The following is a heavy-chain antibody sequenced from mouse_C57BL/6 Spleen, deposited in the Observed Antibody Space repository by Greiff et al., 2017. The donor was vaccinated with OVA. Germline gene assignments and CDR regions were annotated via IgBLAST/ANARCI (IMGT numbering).Heavy chain of an antibody. Sequence: EVKLQESGGDLVKPGGSLKLSCAASGFTFSSYGMSWVRQTPDKRLEWVATISSGGSYTYYPDSVKGRFTFSRDNAKNTLYLQMSSLKSEDTAMYYCARPDYYGSSYWFAYWGQGTLVTVSA. D-gene: IGHD1-1*01. J-gene: IGHJ3*01. V-gene: IGHV5-6*01. CDR3: ARPDYYGSSYWFAY. CDR1: GFTFSSYG. CDR2: ISSGGSYT.